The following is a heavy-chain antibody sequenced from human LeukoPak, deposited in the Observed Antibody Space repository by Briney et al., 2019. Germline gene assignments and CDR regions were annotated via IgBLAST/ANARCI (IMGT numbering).Heavy chain of an antibody. Sequence: ASVKVSCKASDYTFTNYGISWVRQAPGQGLEWMGWISAYNGNTNYAQNLQGRVTMTTDTSTTTAYMELRSLRSDDTAVYYCARDSSCSSNSRYRAFDIWGQGTMVTVSS. D-gene: IGHD2-2*02. CDR1: DYTFTNYG. V-gene: IGHV1-18*01. CDR3: ARDSSCSSNSRYRAFDI. J-gene: IGHJ3*02. CDR2: ISAYNGNT.